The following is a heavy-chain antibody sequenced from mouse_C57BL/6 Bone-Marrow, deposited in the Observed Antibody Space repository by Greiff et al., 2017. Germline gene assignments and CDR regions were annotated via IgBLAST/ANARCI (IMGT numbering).Heavy chain of an antibody. CDR1: GFTFSSYS. J-gene: IGHJ3*01. V-gene: IGHV5-4*03. Sequence: EVKLMESGGGLVKPGGSLKLSCAASGFTFSSYSMSWVRQTPEKRLEWVATISDGGSYTYYPDNVKGRFTISRDKAKNNLYLQLSHLTSEDTAMYYCARSWAAWFDYWGQGTLVTVSA. CDR3: ARSWAAWFDY. CDR2: ISDGGSYT. D-gene: IGHD4-1*01.